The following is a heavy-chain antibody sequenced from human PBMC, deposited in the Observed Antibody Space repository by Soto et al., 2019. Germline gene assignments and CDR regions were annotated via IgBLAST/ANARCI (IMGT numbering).Heavy chain of an antibody. Sequence: GGSLRLSCAASGFTFSSYSMNWVRQAPGKGLEWVSYISSSSSTIYYADSVKGRFTISRDNAKNSLYLQMNSLRDEDTAVYYCARDPYYYDSSGYYLPPYYFDYWGQGTLVTVSS. CDR1: GFTFSSYS. D-gene: IGHD3-22*01. V-gene: IGHV3-48*02. CDR2: ISSSSSTI. CDR3: ARDPYYYDSSGYYLPPYYFDY. J-gene: IGHJ4*02.